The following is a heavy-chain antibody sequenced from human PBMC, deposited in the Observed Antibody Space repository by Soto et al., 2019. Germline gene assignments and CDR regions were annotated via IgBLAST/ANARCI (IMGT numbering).Heavy chain of an antibody. J-gene: IGHJ3*02. D-gene: IGHD3-16*01. Sequence: ASVKVSCKASGYTFTSYGISWVRQAPGQGLEWMGWISAYNGNTNYAQKLQGRVTMTTDTSTSTAYMELRSLRSDDTAVYYCARDGENYDYGGDAFDIWGQGTMVTVSS. CDR1: GYTFTSYG. V-gene: IGHV1-18*01. CDR3: ARDGENYDYGGDAFDI. CDR2: ISAYNGNT.